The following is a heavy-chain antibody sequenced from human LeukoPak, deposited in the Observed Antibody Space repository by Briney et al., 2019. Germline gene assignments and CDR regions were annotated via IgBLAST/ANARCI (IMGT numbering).Heavy chain of an antibody. CDR2: ILFDGSNK. V-gene: IGHV3-30*02. Sequence: PGGSLGLSCAASGFSFSRYGMHWVRQAPGKGLEWVAFILFDGSNKYYTDSVKGRFTISRDNSKNTLYLQMNSLRAEDTAVYYCAKDEGVIKSGAYDYWGQGTLVTVSS. J-gene: IGHJ4*02. CDR3: AKDEGVIKSGAYDY. CDR1: GFSFSRYG. D-gene: IGHD3-10*01.